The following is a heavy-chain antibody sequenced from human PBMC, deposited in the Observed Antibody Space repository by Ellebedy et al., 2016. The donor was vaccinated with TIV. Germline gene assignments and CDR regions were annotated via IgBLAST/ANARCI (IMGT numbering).Heavy chain of an antibody. CDR2: ISSSSSHI. V-gene: IGHV3-21*01. J-gene: IGHJ6*02. CDR1: GFTFSSYS. Sequence: GESLKISXAASGFTFSSYSMNWVRQAPGKGLEWVSSISSSSSHIYYADSVKGRFTISRDNAKKSVYLQMNSLRAEDTAVYYCARPAAGTDDYHGMDVWGQGTTVTVSS. D-gene: IGHD6-13*01. CDR3: ARPAAGTDDYHGMDV.